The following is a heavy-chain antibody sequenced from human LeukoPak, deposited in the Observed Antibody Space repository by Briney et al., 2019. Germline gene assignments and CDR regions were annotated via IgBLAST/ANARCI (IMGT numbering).Heavy chain of an antibody. J-gene: IGHJ3*02. CDR3: ARAPGYSGCVGAFDI. D-gene: IGHD5-12*01. CDR2: IYHSGST. Sequence: SETLSLTCAVSGGSISSSNWWSWVRQPPGKGLEWIGEIYHSGSTNYNPSLKSRVTISVDRSKNQFSLKLSSVTAADAAVYYCARAPGYSGCVGAFDIWGQGTMVTVSS. V-gene: IGHV4-4*02. CDR1: GGSISSSNW.